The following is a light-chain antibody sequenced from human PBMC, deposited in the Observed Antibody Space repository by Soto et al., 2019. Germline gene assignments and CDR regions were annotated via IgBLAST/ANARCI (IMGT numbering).Light chain of an antibody. J-gene: IGLJ2*01. V-gene: IGLV2-14*01. Sequence: QSALTQPASVSGSPGQSITISCTGTSSDVGGYNYVSWYQQHPGKAPKLIIYEVTSRPSGVSNRFSGSKSGNTASLTISGLQAEDEADYFCSSYTSNNTLFGGGTKVTVL. CDR1: SSDVGGYNY. CDR2: EVT. CDR3: SSYTSNNTL.